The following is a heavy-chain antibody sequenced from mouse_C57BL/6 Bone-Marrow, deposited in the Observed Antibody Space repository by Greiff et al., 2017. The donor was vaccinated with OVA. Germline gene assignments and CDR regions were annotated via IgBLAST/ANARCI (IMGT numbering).Heavy chain of an antibody. CDR3: ASDYYYGSSYNWYFDV. CDR2: IYPGSGNT. CDR1: GYTFTDYY. D-gene: IGHD1-1*01. J-gene: IGHJ1*03. Sequence: QVQLQQSGAELVRPGASVKLSCKASGYTFTDYYINWVKQRPGQGLAWIARIYPGSGNTYYNEKFKGKATLTAEKSSSTAYMQLSSLTSEDSAVYFCASDYYYGSSYNWYFDVWGTGTTVTVSS. V-gene: IGHV1-76*01.